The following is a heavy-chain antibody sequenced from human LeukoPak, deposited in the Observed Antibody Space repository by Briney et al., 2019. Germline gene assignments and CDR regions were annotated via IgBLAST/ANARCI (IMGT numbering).Heavy chain of an antibody. D-gene: IGHD3-10*01. CDR3: TKGGWGTVLDY. Sequence: GGSLRLSCAASGFTFSNYAMSWVRQAPGEGLEWVSTISGTGDTTYYAYSLKGRLTISRDNSKNTLYLQMSSLRADDTAVYYCTKGGWGTVLDYWGQGTLVTVSS. V-gene: IGHV3-23*01. CDR1: GFTFSNYA. CDR2: ISGTGDTT. J-gene: IGHJ4*02.